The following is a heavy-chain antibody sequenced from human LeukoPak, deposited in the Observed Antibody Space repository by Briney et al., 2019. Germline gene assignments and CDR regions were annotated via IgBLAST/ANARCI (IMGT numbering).Heavy chain of an antibody. CDR2: IYYSGST. D-gene: IGHD3-10*01. V-gene: IGHV4-30-4*08. Sequence: PSQTLSLTCTVSGGSISSGDYYWSWIRQPPGKGLEWIGYIYYSGSTCYNPSLKSRVTISVDTSKNQFSLKLSSVTAADTAVYYCARAGIYGSGSYSPNWFDPWGQGTLVTVSS. CDR1: GGSISSGDYY. CDR3: ARAGIYGSGSYSPNWFDP. J-gene: IGHJ5*02.